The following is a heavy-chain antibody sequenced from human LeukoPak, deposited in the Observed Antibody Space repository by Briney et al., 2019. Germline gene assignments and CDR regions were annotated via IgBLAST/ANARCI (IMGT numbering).Heavy chain of an antibody. CDR2: IYLDDDK. CDR1: GVSLSTSGGG. J-gene: IGHJ4*02. V-gene: IGHV2-5*02. CDR3: AHRRGPPYYYDSSGYYFDY. D-gene: IGHD3-22*01. Sequence: CGATLAKPTQTLTLTCTFSGVSLSTSGGGVGWVRQPPEKALGWLALIYLDDDKRYSPSLKSRLTVTKETSKNQVVLTMTNMDPVDTATYYCAHRRGPPYYYDSSGYYFDYWGQGTLVTVSS.